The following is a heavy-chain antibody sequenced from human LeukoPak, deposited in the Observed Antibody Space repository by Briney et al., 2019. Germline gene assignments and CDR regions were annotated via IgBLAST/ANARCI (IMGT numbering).Heavy chain of an antibody. V-gene: IGHV3-30*18. CDR3: AKTPGATSNY. CDR2: ISYDGSNK. Sequence: GRSLRLSCAASGFTFSSYGMHWVRQAPGKGLEWVAVISYDGSNKYYADSVKGRFTISRDNSKNTLYLQMNSLRAEDTAVYYCAKTPGATSNYWGQGTLVTVSS. CDR1: GFTFSSYG. D-gene: IGHD2-2*01. J-gene: IGHJ4*02.